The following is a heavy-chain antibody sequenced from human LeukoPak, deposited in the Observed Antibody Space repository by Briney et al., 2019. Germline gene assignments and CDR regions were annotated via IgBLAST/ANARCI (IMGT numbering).Heavy chain of an antibody. CDR2: IYYSGST. D-gene: IGHD6-13*01. CDR1: GGSFSGYY. V-gene: IGHV4-34*01. J-gene: IGHJ5*02. CDR3: ARGGSSWYTWFDP. Sequence: SETLSLTCAVFGGSFSGYYWSWIRQPPGKGLEWIGSIYYSGSTYYNPSLKSRVTISVDTSKNQFSLKLSSVTAADTAVYYCARGGSSWYTWFDPWGQGTLVTVSS.